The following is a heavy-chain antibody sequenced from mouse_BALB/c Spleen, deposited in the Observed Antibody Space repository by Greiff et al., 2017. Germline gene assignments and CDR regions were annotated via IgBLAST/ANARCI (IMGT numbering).Heavy chain of an antibody. J-gene: IGHJ3*01. Sequence: EVQGVESGAELVKPGASVKLSCTASGFNIKDTYMHWVKQRPEQGLEWIGRIDPANGNTKYDPKFQGKATITADTSSNTAYLQLSSLTSEDTAVYYCARDGYYGFAYWGQGTLVTVSA. D-gene: IGHD2-3*01. CDR2: IDPANGNT. CDR1: GFNIKDTY. CDR3: ARDGYYGFAY. V-gene: IGHV14-3*02.